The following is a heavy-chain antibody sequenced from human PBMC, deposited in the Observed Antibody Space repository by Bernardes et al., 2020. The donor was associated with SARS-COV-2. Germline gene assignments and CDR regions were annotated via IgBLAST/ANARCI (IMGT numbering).Heavy chain of an antibody. CDR2: INQSGRT. Sequence: SETLSLTCGVETGSLSGYYWTWIRKCPGKGLEWIGEINQSGRTNYNPSLNSRATISVDTSKKHFSLKMTSLTAADTAVYYCAKGGPYKWNNNLSWGRGTLVTVSS. CDR3: AKGGPYKWNNNLS. CDR1: TGSLSGYY. D-gene: IGHD1-20*01. J-gene: IGHJ4*02. V-gene: IGHV4-34*01.